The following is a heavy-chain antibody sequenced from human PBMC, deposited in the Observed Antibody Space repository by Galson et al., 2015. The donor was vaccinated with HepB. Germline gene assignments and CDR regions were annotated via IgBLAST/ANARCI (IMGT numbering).Heavy chain of an antibody. V-gene: IGHV3-23*01. Sequence: SLRLSCAASGFTFSSYAMSWVRQAPGKGLEWVSAISGSGGSTYYADSVKGRFTISRDNSKNTLYLQMNSLRAEDTAVYYCAKDRWGITMVRGVIGDYWGQGTLVTVSS. CDR2: ISGSGGST. CDR1: GFTFSSYA. D-gene: IGHD3-10*01. CDR3: AKDRWGITMVRGVIGDY. J-gene: IGHJ4*02.